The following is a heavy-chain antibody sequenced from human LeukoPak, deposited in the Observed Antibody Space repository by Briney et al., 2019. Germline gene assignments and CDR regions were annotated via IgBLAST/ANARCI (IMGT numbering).Heavy chain of an antibody. CDR1: GGSISSYY. V-gene: IGHV4-59*01. Sequence: PSETLSLTXTVSGGSISSYYWSWIRQPPGKGLEWIGYIYYSGSTNYNPSLKSRVTISVDTSKNQFSPKLSSVTAADTAVYYCARSMVRGVRDWFDPWGQGTLVTVSS. J-gene: IGHJ5*02. CDR2: IYYSGST. D-gene: IGHD3-10*01. CDR3: ARSMVRGVRDWFDP.